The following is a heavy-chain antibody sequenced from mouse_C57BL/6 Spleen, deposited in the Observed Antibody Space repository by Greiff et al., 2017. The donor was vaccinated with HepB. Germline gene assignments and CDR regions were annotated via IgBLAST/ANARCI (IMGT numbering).Heavy chain of an antibody. V-gene: IGHV6-3*01. J-gene: IGHJ1*03. CDR1: GFTFSNYW. CDR2: IRLKSDNYAT. D-gene: IGHD1-1*01. CDR3: TTSYGSSWEHWYFDV. Sequence: EVKLMESGGGLVQPGGSMKLSCVASGFTFSNYWMNWVRQSPEKGLEWVAQIRLKSDNYATHYAESVKGRFTISRDDSKSSVYLQMNNLRAEDTGIYYCTTSYGSSWEHWYFDVWGTGTTVTVSS.